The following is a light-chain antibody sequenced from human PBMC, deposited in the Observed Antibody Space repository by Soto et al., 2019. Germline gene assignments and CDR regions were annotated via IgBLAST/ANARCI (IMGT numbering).Light chain of an antibody. CDR2: RNN. CDR1: SSNIGSNY. CDR3: AAWDDSLSGVV. V-gene: IGLV1-47*01. Sequence: QAVVTQPPSASGTPGQRVTISCSGSSSNIGSNYVYWYQQFPGTAPKLLIYRNNERPSGVPDRFSGSKSGTSASLAISGLRPEDEANFYCAAWDDSLSGVVFGGGTKVTVL. J-gene: IGLJ2*01.